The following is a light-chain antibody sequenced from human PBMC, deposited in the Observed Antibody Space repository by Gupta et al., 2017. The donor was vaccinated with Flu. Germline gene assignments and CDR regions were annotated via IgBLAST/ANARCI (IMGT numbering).Light chain of an antibody. CDR2: AAS. J-gene: IGKJ1*01. CDR1: QGISGF. V-gene: IGKV1-39*01. CDR3: QQTYRVPWT. Sequence: DIQMTQSPSYLSASVGDRITITCRASQGISGFLNWFQQKPGEAPKLLIYAASTLQSGVPSRFSGSGSGTDVTLTISSLQVEERATYYCQQTYRVPWTFGQGTKVEI.